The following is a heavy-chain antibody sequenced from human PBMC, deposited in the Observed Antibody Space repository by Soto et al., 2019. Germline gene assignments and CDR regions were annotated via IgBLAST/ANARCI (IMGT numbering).Heavy chain of an antibody. J-gene: IGHJ4*02. CDR2: IWYDGSNK. CDR3: ARLGSSWCADY. V-gene: IGHV3-33*01. Sequence: QVQLVESGGGVVQPGRSLRLSCAASAFTFSNYGMHWVRQAPGKGLEWVAVIWYDGSNKYYADSVKGRFTISRDNSKNTLYLQMNSLRADDTAVYYCARLGSSWCADYCGQGTLVTVSS. CDR1: AFTFSNYG. D-gene: IGHD6-13*01.